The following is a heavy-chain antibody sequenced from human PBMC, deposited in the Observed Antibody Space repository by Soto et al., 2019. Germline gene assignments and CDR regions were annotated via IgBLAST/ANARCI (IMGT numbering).Heavy chain of an antibody. D-gene: IGHD3-16*02. V-gene: IGHV1-69*13. CDR3: EAEMTFGKLSVV. CDR2: IFPKFGTT. J-gene: IGHJ6*02. Sequence: SVKVSCKASGYTYTNYVISCVRQAPGQGLEWMGGIFPKFGTTYSAQKLQDRLTITADESTSTVYMQLSSLRLDDTAVYYCEAEMTFGKLSVVWGQGTTVTVSS. CDR1: GYTYTNYV.